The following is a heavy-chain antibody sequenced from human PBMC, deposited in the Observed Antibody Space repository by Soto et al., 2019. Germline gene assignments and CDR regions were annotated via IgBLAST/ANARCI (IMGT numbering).Heavy chain of an antibody. Sequence: QVQLVQSGAEVKKPGASVKVSCKASGYTFTSYAMHWVRQAPGQRLEWMGWINAGNGNTKYSQKFQGRVTITRDTSASTAYMELSSLRSEDTAVYYCARDIVLMVYAIREGGSVPYGMDVWGQGTTVTVSS. CDR1: GYTFTSYA. CDR2: INAGNGNT. V-gene: IGHV1-3*01. J-gene: IGHJ6*02. D-gene: IGHD2-8*01. CDR3: ARDIVLMVYAIREGGSVPYGMDV.